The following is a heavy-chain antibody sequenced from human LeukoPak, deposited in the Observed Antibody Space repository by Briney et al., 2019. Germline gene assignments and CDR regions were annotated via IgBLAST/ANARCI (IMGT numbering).Heavy chain of an antibody. CDR2: IHPSGGST. D-gene: IGHD3-22*01. CDR3: ARITMTTSGWYFDL. V-gene: IGHV1-46*01. Sequence: GASVKVSCKASGYTFTSHYMHWVRQAHGEGLEWMGIIHPSGGSTTYAQKFQGRVTMTTDTSTSTVYMELSSLRSEDTALYYCARITMTTSGWYFDLWGRGTLATVSS. J-gene: IGHJ2*01. CDR1: GYTFTSHY.